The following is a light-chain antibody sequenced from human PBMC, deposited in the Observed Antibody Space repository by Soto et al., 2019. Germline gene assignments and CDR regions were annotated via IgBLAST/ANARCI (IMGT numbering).Light chain of an antibody. CDR1: QDIRHF. J-gene: IGKJ1*01. Sequence: DIQMTQSPSSLSASVGDRVTISCQASQDIRHFLSWYLQKPGKAPKLLIYKASTLKSGVPSRFSGSGSGTEFTLTISSLQPDDFATYYCQHYNSYSEAFGQGTKVDIK. CDR3: QHYNSYSEA. CDR2: KAS. V-gene: IGKV1-5*03.